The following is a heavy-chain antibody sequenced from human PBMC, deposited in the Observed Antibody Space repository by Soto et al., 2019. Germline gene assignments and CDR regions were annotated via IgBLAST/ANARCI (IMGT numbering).Heavy chain of an antibody. J-gene: IGHJ4*02. CDR1: GASIAGSSY. D-gene: IGHD2-8*02. CDR2: FSLSGTT. CDR3: ARGMTPPGAPAWYYFDS. Sequence: PSETLSLTCSVSGASIAGSSYWSWIRQPAGKGLEWIGRFSLSGTTNYSPSLRSRVTMSADVSKNQFSLRLTSVTAADTALYYCARGMTPPGAPAWYYFDSWGQGTLVGVSS. V-gene: IGHV4-4*07.